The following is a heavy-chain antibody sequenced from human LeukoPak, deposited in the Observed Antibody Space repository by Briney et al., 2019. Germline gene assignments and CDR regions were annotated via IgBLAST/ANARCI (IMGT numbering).Heavy chain of an antibody. V-gene: IGHV4-39*01. Sequence: SETLSLTCTVSGGSISSSSYYWGWIRQPPGRGLEWIGSIYYSGSTYYNPSLKSRVTISVDTSKNLFSLQLSSVTAAETAIHYCTALVDIVATIGEYSFDNSGQGALVTVSS. J-gene: IGHJ4*02. CDR1: GGSISSSSYY. CDR3: TALVDIVATIGEYSFDN. D-gene: IGHD5-12*01. CDR2: IYYSGST.